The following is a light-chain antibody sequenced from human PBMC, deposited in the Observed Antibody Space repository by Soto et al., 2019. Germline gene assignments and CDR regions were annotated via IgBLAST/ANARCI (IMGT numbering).Light chain of an antibody. CDR2: GAY. CDR3: QQYDSSPPIP. V-gene: IGKV3-20*01. CDR1: QYINTRL. J-gene: IGKJ5*01. Sequence: EIFWTPSPETMSALPGDRFTPSGRANQYINTRLSWYQHRPGQAHRLIIYGAYSRATGIPHRFSGSGSGTDFTLTISRLEPEDFAVYYCQQYDSSPPIPFGQGTRLEIK.